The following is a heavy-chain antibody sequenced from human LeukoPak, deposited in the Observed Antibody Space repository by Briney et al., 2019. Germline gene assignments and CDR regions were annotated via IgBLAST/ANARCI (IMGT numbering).Heavy chain of an antibody. J-gene: IGHJ4*02. D-gene: IGHD2-2*01. Sequence: GGSLRLSCAASGFTFSSYAMHWVRQGPGKGLEWVAVISYDGSNKYYADSVKGRFTISRDNSKNTLYLQMNSLRAEDTAVYYCAREQLLTEGTFDYWGQGTLVTVSS. CDR1: GFTFSSYA. CDR2: ISYDGSNK. V-gene: IGHV3-30*04. CDR3: AREQLLTEGTFDY.